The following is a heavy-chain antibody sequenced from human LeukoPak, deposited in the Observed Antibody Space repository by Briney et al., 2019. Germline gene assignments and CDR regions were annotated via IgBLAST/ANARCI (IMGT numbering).Heavy chain of an antibody. CDR3: ARHREYYETSGYGTSFDY. CDR1: GGSISGYC. CDR2: IFYTGST. V-gene: IGHV4-59*08. Sequence: PSETLSLTCTVSGGSISGYCWSWIRQPPGKGLEWIGHIFYTGSTNYNPSLKSRVTISEDTSKNQFSLKLTSVTAADTAVNYCARHREYYETSGYGTSFDYWGHGTLVTVCS. J-gene: IGHJ4*01. D-gene: IGHD3-22*01.